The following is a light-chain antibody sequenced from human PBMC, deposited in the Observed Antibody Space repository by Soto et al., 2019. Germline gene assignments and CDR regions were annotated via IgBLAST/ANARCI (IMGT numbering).Light chain of an antibody. CDR3: QQYDNLFT. CDR1: QDISTY. V-gene: IGKV1-33*01. CDR2: DTS. J-gene: IGKJ3*01. Sequence: DIQMTQSPTSLSASVGDRVTITCQASQDISTYLNWYQHKSGKAPKLLIYDTSNLQTGVPSRFSGSGSGTDFTFTISSLQPEDIGTYYCQQYDNLFTFGPGTKVDIE.